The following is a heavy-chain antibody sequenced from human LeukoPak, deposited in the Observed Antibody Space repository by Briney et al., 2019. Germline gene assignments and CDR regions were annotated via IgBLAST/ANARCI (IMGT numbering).Heavy chain of an antibody. CDR1: GGSISSYY. J-gene: IGHJ3*02. V-gene: IGHV4-59*08. Sequence: SETLSLTCTVSGGSISSYYWSWIRQPPGKGLEWIGYIYYSGSTNYNPSLKSRVTISVDTSKNQFSLKLSSVTAADTAVYYCARQGRYFEWLFYDAFDIWGQGTMVTVSS. D-gene: IGHD3-9*01. CDR3: ARQGRYFEWLFYDAFDI. CDR2: IYYSGST.